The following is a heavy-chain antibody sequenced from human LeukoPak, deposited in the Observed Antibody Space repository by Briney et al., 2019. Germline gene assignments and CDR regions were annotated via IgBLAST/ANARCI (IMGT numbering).Heavy chain of an antibody. CDR2: IYYSGST. D-gene: IGHD5/OR15-5a*01. V-gene: IGHV4-31*03. CDR3: ARGPLPYYFDY. J-gene: IGHJ4*02. CDR1: GVSISSGGYY. Sequence: PSETLSLTCTVSGVSISSGGYYWSWVRQHPGKGLEWIGYIYYSGSTYYNPSLKSRVTISVDTSKNQFSLKPSSVTAADTAVYYCARGPLPYYFDYWGQGTLVTVSS.